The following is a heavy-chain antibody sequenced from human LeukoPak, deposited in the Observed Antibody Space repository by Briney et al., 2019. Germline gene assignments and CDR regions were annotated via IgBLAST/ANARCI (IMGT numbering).Heavy chain of an antibody. CDR3: ARGAMGTMVLGDAFDGFDI. V-gene: IGHV3-53*01. D-gene: IGHD3-10*01. CDR1: GLTITSNY. J-gene: IGHJ3*02. CDR2: IYIGGST. Sequence: SGPSLRLARAAAGLTITSNYTGSARQAPREWLGWGSVIYIGGSTYYADSVKGRFTISRDHPKNTLYLQLNSPRAEDTAVYYCARGAMGTMVLGDAFDGFDIWGQGTMVTVSS.